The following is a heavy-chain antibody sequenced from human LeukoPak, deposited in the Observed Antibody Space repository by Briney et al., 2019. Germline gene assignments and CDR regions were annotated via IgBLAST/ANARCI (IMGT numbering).Heavy chain of an antibody. CDR1: GFTFRNYA. CDR3: VPGHQELVPFYFDY. V-gene: IGHV3-23*01. CDR2: ISGIGTST. J-gene: IGHJ4*02. D-gene: IGHD2-8*02. Sequence: PGGSLRLSCEASGFTFRNYAMTWVRQAPGKGLEWVSTISGIGTSTYYADSVKGRFTISRDNSKDTLYLQTNSLRADDTAVYYCVPGHQELVPFYFDYWGQGTLVTVSS.